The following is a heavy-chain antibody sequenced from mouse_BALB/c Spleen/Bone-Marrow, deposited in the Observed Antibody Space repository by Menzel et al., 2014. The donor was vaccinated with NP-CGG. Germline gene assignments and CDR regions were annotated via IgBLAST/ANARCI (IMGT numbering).Heavy chain of an antibody. CDR2: ISDGGSYT. CDR1: GFTFSDYY. J-gene: IGHJ2*01. Sequence: EVKLMESGGGLVKPGGSLKLSCAASGFTFSDYYMYWVRQTPEKRLEWVATISDGGSYTYYPDSVKGRFTISRGNAKNNLYLQMSSLKSEDTAMYYCARGSSYFDYWGQGTTLTVSS. V-gene: IGHV5-4*02. D-gene: IGHD1-1*01. CDR3: ARGSSYFDY.